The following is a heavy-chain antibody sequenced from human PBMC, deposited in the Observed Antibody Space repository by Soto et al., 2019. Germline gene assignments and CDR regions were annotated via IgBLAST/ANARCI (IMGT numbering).Heavy chain of an antibody. CDR1: DGSSSSDY. CDR2: IDNSGNT. Sequence: SETLSLTCTVSDGSSSSDYWSWVRQPPGKGLEGIAYIDNSGNTNYNPSLKSRVTMSVDASKNQFSLKLSSVTAADTAVYYCARVRAAVGCPSRYYYYYVMDVWAQGSSV. J-gene: IGHJ6*02. D-gene: IGHD6-13*01. CDR3: ARVRAAVGCPSRYYYYYVMDV. V-gene: IGHV4-59*12.